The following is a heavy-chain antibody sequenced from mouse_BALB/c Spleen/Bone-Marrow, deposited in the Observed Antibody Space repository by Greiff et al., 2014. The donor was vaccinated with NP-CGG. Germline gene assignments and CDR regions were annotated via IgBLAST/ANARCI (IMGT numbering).Heavy chain of an antibody. J-gene: IGHJ3*01. Sequence: DVKLVESGGGLVKPGGSLKLSCEASGFTFSDYYMYWVRQTPEKRLEWVATISDGGSYTYYPDSVKGRFTISRDNAKNNLYLQMSSLKSEDTAMYYCANYYGSTWFAYWGQGTLVTVSA. D-gene: IGHD1-1*01. CDR3: ANYYGSTWFAY. CDR1: GFTFSDYY. CDR2: ISDGGSYT. V-gene: IGHV5-4*02.